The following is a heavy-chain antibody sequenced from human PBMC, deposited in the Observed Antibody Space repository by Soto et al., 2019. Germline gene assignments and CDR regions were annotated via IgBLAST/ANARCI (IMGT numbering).Heavy chain of an antibody. CDR2: IKQDGSGK. CDR1: GFTFSSYW. D-gene: IGHD1-26*01. Sequence: PGGSLRLSCAASGFTFSSYWMTWVRQAPGKGLEWVATIKQDGSGKYYVDSVKGRFTISRDNAKDSLYLQMNSLRAEDTALYYCARVEGGNFVRYFDYWGQGTLVTVSS. V-gene: IGHV3-7*03. J-gene: IGHJ4*02. CDR3: ARVEGGNFVRYFDY.